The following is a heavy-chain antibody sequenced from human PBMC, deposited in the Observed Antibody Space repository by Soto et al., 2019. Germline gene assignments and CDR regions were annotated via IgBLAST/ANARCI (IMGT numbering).Heavy chain of an antibody. CDR1: GGSFSGYY. J-gene: IGHJ5*02. CDR2: INHSGST. Sequence: QVQLQQWGAGLLKPSETLSLTCAVYGGSFSGYYWSWIRQPPGKGLEWIGEINHSGSTNYNPSLKSRVTISVDTSKNQFSLKLSSVTAADTAVYYCARGRYDILTGDPSYNWFDPWGQGTLVTVSS. CDR3: ARGRYDILTGDPSYNWFDP. V-gene: IGHV4-34*01. D-gene: IGHD3-9*01.